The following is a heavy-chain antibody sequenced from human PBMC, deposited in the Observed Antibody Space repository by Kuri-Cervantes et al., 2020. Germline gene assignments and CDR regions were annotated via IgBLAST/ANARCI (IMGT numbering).Heavy chain of an antibody. V-gene: IGHV3-7*01. CDR1: GFTFSSYW. D-gene: IGHD2-15*01. J-gene: IGHJ4*02. CDR3: ARDGGCSGGSCYPFVW. Sequence: GGSLRLSCAASGFTFSSYWMSWVRQAPGKGLEWVANIKQDGSEKYYVDSVKGRFTISRDNAKNSLYLQMNSLRAEDTAVYYCARDGGCSGGSCYPFVWWGQGTLVTVSS. CDR2: IKQDGSEK.